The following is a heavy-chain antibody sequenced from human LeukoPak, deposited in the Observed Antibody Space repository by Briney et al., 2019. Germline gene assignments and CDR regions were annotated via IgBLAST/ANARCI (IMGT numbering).Heavy chain of an antibody. J-gene: IGHJ4*02. CDR2: IYPGDSEI. V-gene: IGHV5-51*01. Sequence: GESLKISCKGSGYSFTSYWIGWVRQMPGKGLEWMGVIYPGDSEIKYSPSFEGHITISVDNSISTAYLQWSSLKASDTAMYYCARGLTTSFDYWGQGALVTVSS. CDR1: GYSFTSYW. D-gene: IGHD1-14*01. CDR3: ARGLTTSFDY.